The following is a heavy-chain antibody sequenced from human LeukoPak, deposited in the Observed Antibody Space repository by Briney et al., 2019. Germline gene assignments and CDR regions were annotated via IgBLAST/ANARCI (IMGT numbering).Heavy chain of an antibody. CDR1: GFTFSSYA. V-gene: IGHV3-23*01. CDR2: ISGSGSST. J-gene: IGHJ6*02. D-gene: IGHD3-22*01. CDR3: AKDVYYDSSGHNFYYYYYGMDV. Sequence: GGSLRLSCAASGFTFSSYAMSWVRQAPGKGLEWVSVISGSGSSTYYADSVKGRFTISRDNSKNTLYLQMNSLRAEDTAVYYCAKDVYYDSSGHNFYYYYYGMDVWGQGATVTVSS.